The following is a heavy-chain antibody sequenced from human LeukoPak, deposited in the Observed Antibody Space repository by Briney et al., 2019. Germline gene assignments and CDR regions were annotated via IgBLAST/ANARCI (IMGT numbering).Heavy chain of an antibody. CDR2: INPNGGGT. J-gene: IGHJ4*02. Sequence: ASVKVSCKASGYTFTGYYMHWVRQAPGQGLEWMGWINPNGGGTNYAQKFQGRVTMTRDTSISTAYMELSRLRSDDTAVYYCARDLELVRGVIINYWGQGTLVTVSS. CDR1: GYTFTGYY. V-gene: IGHV1-2*02. CDR3: ARDLELVRGVIINY. D-gene: IGHD3-10*01.